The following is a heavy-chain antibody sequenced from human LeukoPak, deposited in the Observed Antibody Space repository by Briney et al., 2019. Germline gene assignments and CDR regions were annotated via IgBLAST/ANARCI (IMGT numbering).Heavy chain of an antibody. CDR2: ISGSGGST. CDR3: AKEAGSGYSSGWYEFDY. J-gene: IGHJ4*02. CDR1: GFTSSSYA. D-gene: IGHD6-19*01. Sequence: PGGSLRLSCAASGFTSSSYAMSWVRQAPGKGLEWVSAISGSGGSTYYADSVKGRFTISRDNSKNTLYLQMNSLRAEDTAVYYCAKEAGSGYSSGWYEFDYWGQGTLVTVSS. V-gene: IGHV3-23*01.